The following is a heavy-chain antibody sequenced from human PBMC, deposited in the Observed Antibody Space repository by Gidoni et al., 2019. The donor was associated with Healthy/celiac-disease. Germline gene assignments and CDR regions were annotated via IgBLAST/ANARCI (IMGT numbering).Heavy chain of an antibody. CDR2: ISYDGSNK. CDR3: ARDVKHDAFDI. CDR1: GFTFSSYA. J-gene: IGHJ3*02. V-gene: IGHV3-30-3*01. Sequence: QVQRVGSGGGVVQPGRSLRLDSAAAGFTFSSYAMHWVRQAPGKGLEWVAVISYDGSNKYYADSVKGRFTISRDNSKNTLYLQMNSLRAYDTAVYYCARDVKHDAFDIWGQGTMVTVSS.